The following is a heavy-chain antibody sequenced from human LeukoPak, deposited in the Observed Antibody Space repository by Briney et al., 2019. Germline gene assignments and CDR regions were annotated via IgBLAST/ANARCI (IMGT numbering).Heavy chain of an antibody. V-gene: IGHV3-23*01. Sequence: PGGSLRLSCAASGFTFSSYAMNWVRQAPGKGLEWVSAISGSGGSTYYADSVKGRFTISRDNSKNTLYLQMNSLRAEDTAVYYCAKDGWIQLWLSPSIDYWGQGTLVTVSS. CDR2: ISGSGGST. D-gene: IGHD5-18*01. CDR1: GFTFSSYA. J-gene: IGHJ4*02. CDR3: AKDGWIQLWLSPSIDY.